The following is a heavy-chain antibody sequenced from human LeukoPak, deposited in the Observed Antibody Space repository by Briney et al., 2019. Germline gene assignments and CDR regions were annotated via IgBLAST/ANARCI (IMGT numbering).Heavy chain of an antibody. D-gene: IGHD5/OR15-5a*01. CDR1: GFTFNNYA. CDR3: ARERYSVYDFDAFDM. V-gene: IGHV3-64*01. CDR2: ITSNGGAT. J-gene: IGHJ3*02. Sequence: GGSLRLSCAASGFTFNNYAMHWVRQAPGKGLDYVSSITSNGGATYYANSVKGRFTISRDNSKNTLYLQMDSPRPEDMAVYYCARERYSVYDFDAFDMWGQGTMVTVSS.